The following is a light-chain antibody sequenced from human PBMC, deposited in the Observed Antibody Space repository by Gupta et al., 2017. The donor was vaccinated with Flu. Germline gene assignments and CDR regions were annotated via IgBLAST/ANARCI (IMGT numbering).Light chain of an antibody. CDR1: QSESSSY. V-gene: IGKV3-20*01. CDR3: QQDGNSTYS. J-gene: IGKJ2*01. Sequence: VLTQSPGSLSLSPGERATLTCRASQSESSSYLSCYQQKTAEDPSILIYCASCRATGSPDRCSGSSSGTNFILTISRLEHEDFSVYYCQQDGNSTYSFGQGTKVDIK. CDR2: CAS.